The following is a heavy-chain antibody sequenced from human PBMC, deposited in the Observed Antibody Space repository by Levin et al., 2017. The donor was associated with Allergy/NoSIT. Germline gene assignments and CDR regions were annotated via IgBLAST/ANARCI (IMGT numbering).Heavy chain of an antibody. V-gene: IGHV2-70*01. CDR1: GFSLSTSGMC. D-gene: IGHD6-13*01. Sequence: SGPTLVTPTQTLTLTCTFSGFSLSTSGMCVSWIRQPPGKALEWLALIDWDDDKYYSTSLKTRLTISKDTSNNQVVLTMTNMDPVDTATYYCARSGGTDSSSWYGDAFDIWGQGTMVTVSS. CDR3: ARSGGTDSSSWYGDAFDI. CDR2: IDWDDDK. J-gene: IGHJ3*02.